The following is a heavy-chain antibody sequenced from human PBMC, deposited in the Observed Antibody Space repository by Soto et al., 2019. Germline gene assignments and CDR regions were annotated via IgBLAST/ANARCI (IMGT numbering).Heavy chain of an antibody. Sequence: QVQLVESGGGVVQPGRSLRLSCAASGCTFSSYAMHWVRQAPGKGLEWVAVISYDGSNKYYADSVKGRFTISRDNSKNTLYLQMNSLRAEDTAVYYCAREDSSRYYYYYGMDVWGQGTTVTVSS. D-gene: IGHD6-13*01. J-gene: IGHJ6*02. CDR3: AREDSSRYYYYYGMDV. V-gene: IGHV3-30-3*01. CDR1: GCTFSSYA. CDR2: ISYDGSNK.